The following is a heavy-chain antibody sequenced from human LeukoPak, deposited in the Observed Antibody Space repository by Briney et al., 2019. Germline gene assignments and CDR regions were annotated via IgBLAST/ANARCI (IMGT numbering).Heavy chain of an antibody. Sequence: ASVKVSCKASGYTFTSYDFNWLRQAAGQGLEWMGWMNPNSGNTGYAQKFQGRVTMTRNTSISTAYMELSSLRSEDTAVYYCARGLYYYDSSGSQATDYWGQGTLVTVSS. CDR1: GYTFTSYD. J-gene: IGHJ4*02. V-gene: IGHV1-8*01. CDR2: MNPNSGNT. CDR3: ARGLYYYDSSGSQATDY. D-gene: IGHD3-22*01.